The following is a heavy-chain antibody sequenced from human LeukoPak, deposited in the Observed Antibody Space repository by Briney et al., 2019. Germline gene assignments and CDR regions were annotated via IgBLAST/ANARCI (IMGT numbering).Heavy chain of an antibody. D-gene: IGHD3-22*01. Sequence: PGGSLRLSCAASGFTFDDYAMHWVRQAPGKGLEWVSGISWNSGSIGYADSVKGRFTTSRDNARNSLYLQMNSLRAEDTALYYCAKDISYYYDSSGCFDYWGQGTLVTVSS. CDR1: GFTFDDYA. CDR3: AKDISYYYDSSGCFDY. V-gene: IGHV3-9*01. J-gene: IGHJ4*02. CDR2: ISWNSGSI.